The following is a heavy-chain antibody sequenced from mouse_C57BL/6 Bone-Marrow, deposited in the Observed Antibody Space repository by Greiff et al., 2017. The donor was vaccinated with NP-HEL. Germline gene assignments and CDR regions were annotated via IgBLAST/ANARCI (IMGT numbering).Heavy chain of an antibody. CDR1: GFTFSNYW. CDR3: TARLLRFYYFDY. D-gene: IGHD1-1*01. J-gene: IGHJ2*01. CDR2: IRLKSDNYAT. V-gene: IGHV6-3*01. Sequence: EVKVEESGGGLVQPGGSMKLSCVASGFTFSNYWMNWVRQSPEKGLEWVAQIRLKSDNYATHYAESVKGRFTISRDDSKSSVYLQMNNLRAEDTGIYYCTARLLRFYYFDYWGQGTTLTVSS.